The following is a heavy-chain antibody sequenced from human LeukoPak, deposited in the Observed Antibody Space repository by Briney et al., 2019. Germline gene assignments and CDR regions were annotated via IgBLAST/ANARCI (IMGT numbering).Heavy chain of an antibody. CDR1: GFTFSSYG. CDR3: AKDPPTVMANAFHI. D-gene: IGHD5-18*01. Sequence: GGSRRLSCAASGFTFSSYGMSWVRQAPGKGLEWVSSISGSGGTTYYADSVKGRFTTSRDNSKNTLYLQMNSLRADDTAVYSCAKDPPTVMANAFHIWGQGTMVTVSS. CDR2: ISGSGGTT. J-gene: IGHJ3*02. V-gene: IGHV3-23*01.